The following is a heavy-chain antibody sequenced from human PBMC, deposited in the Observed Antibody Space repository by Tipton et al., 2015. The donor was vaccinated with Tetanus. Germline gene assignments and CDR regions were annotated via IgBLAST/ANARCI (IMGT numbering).Heavy chain of an antibody. CDR2: IYYGGST. J-gene: IGHJ4*02. CDR3: ARFRPDYGDY. D-gene: IGHD2-2*01. CDR1: DGSISSYY. V-gene: IGHV4-59*01. Sequence: TLSLTCTVSDGSISSYYWSWIRQPPGKGLEWIGYIYYGGSTNYNPSLKSRVTISVDTSKNQFSLKLSSVTAADTAVYYCARFRPDYGDYWGQGTLVTVSS.